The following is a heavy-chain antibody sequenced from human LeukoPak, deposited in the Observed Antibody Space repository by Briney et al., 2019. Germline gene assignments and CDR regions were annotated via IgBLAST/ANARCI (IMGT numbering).Heavy chain of an antibody. D-gene: IGHD3-22*01. CDR1: GFTFSSYA. J-gene: IGHJ5*02. Sequence: GGSLRLSCAASGFTFSSYAMSWVRQAPGKGLGWVSAISGSGGSAYYADSVKGRFTISRDNSKNTLYLQMNSLRAEDTAVYYCAKSGDSSGYDWFDPWGQGTLVTVSS. V-gene: IGHV3-23*01. CDR2: ISGSGGSA. CDR3: AKSGDSSGYDWFDP.